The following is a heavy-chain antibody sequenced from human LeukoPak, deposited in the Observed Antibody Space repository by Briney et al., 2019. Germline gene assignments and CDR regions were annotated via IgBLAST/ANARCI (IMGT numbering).Heavy chain of an antibody. D-gene: IGHD3-10*01. CDR2: IYPGDSDT. V-gene: IGHV5-51*01. J-gene: IGHJ6*02. Sequence: GESLKISCKGSGYSFTSYWIGWVRQMPGKGLEWMGIIYPGDSDTRYSPSFQGQVTISADKSISTAYLQWSSLKASDTAMHYCARHLTMVRGVIIHYGMDVWGQGTTVTVSS. CDR3: ARHLTMVRGVIIHYGMDV. CDR1: GYSFTSYW.